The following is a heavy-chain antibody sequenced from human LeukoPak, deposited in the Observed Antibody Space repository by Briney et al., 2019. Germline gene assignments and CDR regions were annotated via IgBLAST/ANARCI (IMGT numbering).Heavy chain of an antibody. Sequence: GGTLRLSCAASGFSFRSHGMNWVRQAPGKGLEWVSGISPRGDITYYKDSVRGRFTISRDNFKNTVSLQLNSLRAEDTAMYYCARVDGSYPRYWFDPWGQGTLVTVSS. J-gene: IGHJ5*02. V-gene: IGHV3-23*01. CDR3: ARVDGSYPRYWFDP. CDR1: GFSFRSHG. D-gene: IGHD1-26*01. CDR2: ISPRGDIT.